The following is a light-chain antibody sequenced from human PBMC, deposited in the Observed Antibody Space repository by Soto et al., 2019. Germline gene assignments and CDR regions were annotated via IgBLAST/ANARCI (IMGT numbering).Light chain of an antibody. CDR2: SND. CDR1: SSNIGSNY. J-gene: IGLJ3*02. Sequence: QSVLTQPPSASGTPGQRVTISCSGSSSNIGSNYVYWYQQLPGTAPKLLIYSNDQRPSGVPDRFSGSKSGISASLAISGLRSEDEADYYCAAWDDSLSGRVFGGGTKLTVL. V-gene: IGLV1-47*01. CDR3: AAWDDSLSGRV.